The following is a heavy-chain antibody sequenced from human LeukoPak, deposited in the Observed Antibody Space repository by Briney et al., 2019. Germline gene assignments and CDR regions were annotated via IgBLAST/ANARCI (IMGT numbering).Heavy chain of an antibody. V-gene: IGHV1-8*03. J-gene: IGHJ6*03. CDR3: ARGGSSSWWGYYYYMDV. CDR1: GYTFTSYY. D-gene: IGHD6-13*01. Sequence: ASVKVSCKASGYTFTSYYMHWVRQATGQGLEWMGWMNPNSGNTGYAQKFQGRVTITRNTSISTAYMELSSLRSEDTAVYYCARGGSSSWWGYYYYMDVWGKGTTVTVSS. CDR2: MNPNSGNT.